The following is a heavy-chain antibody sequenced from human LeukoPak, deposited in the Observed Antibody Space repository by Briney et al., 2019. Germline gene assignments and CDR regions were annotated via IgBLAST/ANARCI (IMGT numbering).Heavy chain of an antibody. CDR2: IWYDGSNK. Sequence: GGSLRLSCAASGFTFSSYGMHWVRQAPGKGLEWVAVIWYDGSNKYYADSVKGRFTISRDNSKNTLYLQMNSLRAEDTAVYYCARGYYYDSSGFYDLDQYFDYRGQGTLVTVSS. CDR1: GFTFSSYG. D-gene: IGHD3-22*01. V-gene: IGHV3-30*19. J-gene: IGHJ4*02. CDR3: ARGYYYDSSGFYDLDQYFDY.